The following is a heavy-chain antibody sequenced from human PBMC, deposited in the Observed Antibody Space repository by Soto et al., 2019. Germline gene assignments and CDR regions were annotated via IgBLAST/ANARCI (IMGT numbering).Heavy chain of an antibody. J-gene: IGHJ3*02. V-gene: IGHV3-9*01. CDR2: ISWNSGSI. CDR1: GFTFDDYA. D-gene: IGHD3-22*01. Sequence: GGSLRLSCAASGFTFDDYAMHWVRQAPWNGLEWVSGISWNSGSIGYADSVKGRFTISRDNAKNSLYLQMNSLRAEDTALYYCAKAKGGDDSSGYYDAFDIWGQGTMVTVSS. CDR3: AKAKGGDDSSGYYDAFDI.